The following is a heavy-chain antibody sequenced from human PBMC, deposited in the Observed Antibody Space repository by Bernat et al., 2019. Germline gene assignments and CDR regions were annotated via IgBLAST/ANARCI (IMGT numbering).Heavy chain of an antibody. CDR3: ARPAYYYDSSGYYYYYGMDV. V-gene: IGHV5-10-1*03. Sequence: EVQLVQSGAEVKKPGESLRISCKGSGYSFTSYWISWVRQMPGKGLEWMGRIDPSDSYTNYSPSFQGHVTISADKSISTAYLQWSGLKASDTAMYYCARPAYYYDSSGYYYYYGMDVWGQGTTVTVSS. CDR1: GYSFTSYW. CDR2: IDPSDSYT. D-gene: IGHD3-22*01. J-gene: IGHJ6*02.